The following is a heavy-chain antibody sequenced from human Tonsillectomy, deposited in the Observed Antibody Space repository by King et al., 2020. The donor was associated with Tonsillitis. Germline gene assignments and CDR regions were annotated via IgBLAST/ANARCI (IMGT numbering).Heavy chain of an antibody. CDR3: ARLGNTIYYYMDV. CDR1: GGSISSYY. D-gene: IGHD5-24*01. Sequence: QLQESGPGLVKPSETLSLTCTVSGGSISSYYWSWIRQPPGKGLEWIGYIYYSGSTNYNPSLKSRVATSVYTSKNQFSLKLSAVTAADTAVYYCARLGNTIYYYMDVWGKGTTVTVSS. V-gene: IGHV4-59*08. CDR2: IYYSGST. J-gene: IGHJ6*03.